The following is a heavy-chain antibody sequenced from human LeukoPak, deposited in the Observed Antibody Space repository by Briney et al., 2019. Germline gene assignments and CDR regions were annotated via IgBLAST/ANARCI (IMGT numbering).Heavy chain of an antibody. D-gene: IGHD3-22*01. Sequence: PSETLSLTCTVSGGSISSSSYYWGWIRQPPGKGLEWIGSIYYSGSTYYNPSLKSRVTISVDTSKNQFSLKLSSVTAADTAVYYCAGRVEYYDSSGYPGFDYWGQGTLVTVSS. CDR1: GGSISSSSYY. CDR2: IYYSGST. V-gene: IGHV4-39*01. J-gene: IGHJ4*02. CDR3: AGRVEYYDSSGYPGFDY.